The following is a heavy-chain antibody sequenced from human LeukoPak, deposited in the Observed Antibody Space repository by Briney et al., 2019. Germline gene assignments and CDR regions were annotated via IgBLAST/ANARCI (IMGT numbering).Heavy chain of an antibody. J-gene: IGHJ4*02. V-gene: IGHV4-39*01. CDR3: ARLEAY. Sequence: PSETLSLTCTVSGGSISSSSYYWGWIRQPPGKGLEWIGSIYYSGSTYYNPSLKSRVTISVDTSKNQFSLELSSVTAADAAVYYCARLEAYWGQGTLVTVSS. D-gene: IGHD3-3*01. CDR2: IYYSGST. CDR1: GGSISSSSYY.